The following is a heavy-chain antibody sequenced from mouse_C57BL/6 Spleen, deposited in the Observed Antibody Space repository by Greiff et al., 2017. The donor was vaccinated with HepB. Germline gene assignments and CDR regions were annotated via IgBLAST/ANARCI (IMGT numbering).Heavy chain of an antibody. V-gene: IGHV1-61*01. D-gene: IGHD3-2*02. J-gene: IGHJ2*01. CDR2: IYPSDSET. Sequence: QVQLKQPGAELVRPGSSVKLSCKASGYTFTSYWMDWVKQRPGQGLEWIGNIYPSDSETHYNQKFKDKATLTVDKSSSTAYMQLSSLTSEDSAVYYCAAAQATRYFDYWGQGTTLTVSS. CDR1: GYTFTSYW. CDR3: AAAQATRYFDY.